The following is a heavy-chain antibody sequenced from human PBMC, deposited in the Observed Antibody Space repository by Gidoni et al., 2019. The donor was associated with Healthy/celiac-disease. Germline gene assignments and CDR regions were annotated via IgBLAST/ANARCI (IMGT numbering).Heavy chain of an antibody. CDR2: ISYDGSNK. Sequence: QVQLVESGGGVVQPGSSLRLSCAASGFTFSSYAMHWVRQAPGKGLEWVAVISYDGSNKYYADSVKGRFTISRDNSKNTLYLQMNSLRAEDTAVYYCARGSSDYYYGMDVWGQGTTVTVSS. J-gene: IGHJ6*02. CDR3: ARGSSDYYYGMDV. V-gene: IGHV3-30*01. CDR1: GFTFSSYA.